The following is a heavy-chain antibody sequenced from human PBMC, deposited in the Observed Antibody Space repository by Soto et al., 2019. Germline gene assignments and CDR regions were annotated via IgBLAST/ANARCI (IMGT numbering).Heavy chain of an antibody. CDR2: ISYSGST. Sequence: QVQLQESGPGLVRASETLSLTCTVFVGSISVRRYYWTWIRQPPGKGLEWIGYISYSGSTNYSPSLKSRVTISVDTSKNQFSLKLFSVTAADRAVYYCARSYCSADVRCNWFDPWGQGTLVTVSS. CDR1: VGSISVRRYY. J-gene: IGHJ5*02. D-gene: IGHD2-15*01. V-gene: IGHV4-61*01. CDR3: ARSYCSADVRCNWFDP.